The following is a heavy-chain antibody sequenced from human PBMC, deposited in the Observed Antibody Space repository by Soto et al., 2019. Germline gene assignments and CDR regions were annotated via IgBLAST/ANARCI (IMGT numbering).Heavy chain of an antibody. J-gene: IGHJ4*02. CDR3: AHRPIVGAAI. D-gene: IGHD1-26*01. Sequence: QVQLQESGPGLVKPSGPLSLTCGVFGGSISNSNWWTWVRQPPGKGLEWIGEIYPSGSTNYNSSLMSRVTISLDKGNNQFSLKLTSVTAAETAVYYCAHRPIVGAAIWGQGTLVTVSS. CDR1: GGSISNSNW. V-gene: IGHV4-4*02. CDR2: IYPSGST.